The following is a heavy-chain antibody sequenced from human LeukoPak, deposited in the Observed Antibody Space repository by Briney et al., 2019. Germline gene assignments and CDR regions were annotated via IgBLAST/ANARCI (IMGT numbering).Heavy chain of an antibody. CDR2: ISNSSGST. V-gene: IGHV3-23*01. CDR1: GFTFSTYA. CDR3: TRYCTGTSCYGAYYGLDV. Sequence: GGSLRLSCAASGFTFSTYAMSWVRQAPGKGLEWVSAISNSSGSTYYADSVKGRFTISRDNSKNTLFLQMNSLRAEDTAIYYCTRYCTGTSCYGAYYGLDVWGHGTTVTVSS. J-gene: IGHJ6*02. D-gene: IGHD2-2*01.